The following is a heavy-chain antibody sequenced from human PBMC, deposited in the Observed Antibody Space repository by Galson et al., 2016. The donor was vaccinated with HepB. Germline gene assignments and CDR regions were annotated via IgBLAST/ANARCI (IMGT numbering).Heavy chain of an antibody. D-gene: IGHD1-1*01. V-gene: IGHV1-69*13. Sequence: SVKVSCKASGGSFSNTALSWVRQAPGQGLEWMGGIIPSIGSANYAQKFQGRVTITADESTSTLYMEMRGLRSEDTAVYYCAKGLDVGEDDMDAWGQGTTVIVSS. J-gene: IGHJ6*02. CDR1: GGSFSNTA. CDR3: AKGLDVGEDDMDA. CDR2: IIPSIGSA.